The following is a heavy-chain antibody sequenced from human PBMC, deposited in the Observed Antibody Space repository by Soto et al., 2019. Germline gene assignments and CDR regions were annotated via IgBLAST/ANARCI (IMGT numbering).Heavy chain of an antibody. V-gene: IGHV3-21*01. D-gene: IGHD2-21*02. J-gene: IGHJ2*01. Sequence: EEQLVESGGGLVKPGGSLRVSCAASGFTLSSYSMNWVHQAPGKGLEWVACISSSSKYIYYADSVKGRVTISRDNAKNSLSLQMSSLRAEDTAIYYCARDRIGDHWYFDLWGRGTLVTVSP. CDR1: GFTLSSYS. CDR2: ISSSSKYI. CDR3: ARDRIGDHWYFDL.